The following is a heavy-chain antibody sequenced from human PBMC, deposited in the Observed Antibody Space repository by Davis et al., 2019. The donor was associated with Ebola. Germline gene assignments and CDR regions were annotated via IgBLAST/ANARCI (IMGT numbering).Heavy chain of an antibody. D-gene: IGHD3-16*02. CDR3: ARADMITFGGVIVWAQHFDY. CDR2: IYYSGST. J-gene: IGHJ4*02. Sequence: SETLSLTCTVSGGSISSGGYYWSWIRQHPGKGREWIGYIYYSGSTYYNPSLKSRVTISVDTSKNQFSLKLSSVTAADTAVYYCARADMITFGGVIVWAQHFDYWGQGTLVTVSS. V-gene: IGHV4-31*03. CDR1: GGSISSGGYY.